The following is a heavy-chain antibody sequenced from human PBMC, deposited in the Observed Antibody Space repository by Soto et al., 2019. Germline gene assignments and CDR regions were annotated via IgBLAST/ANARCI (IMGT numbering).Heavy chain of an antibody. Sequence: GGSLRLSCAASGFTFSSYAMIWVRQAPGKGLEWVSAISGSGGSTYYADSVKGRFTISRDNSKNTLYLQMNSLRAEDTAVYYCAKVALRIAAAGTNIYYYYYYMDVWGKGTTVTVSS. V-gene: IGHV3-23*01. J-gene: IGHJ6*03. CDR3: AKVALRIAAAGTNIYYYYYYMDV. CDR1: GFTFSSYA. CDR2: ISGSGGST. D-gene: IGHD6-13*01.